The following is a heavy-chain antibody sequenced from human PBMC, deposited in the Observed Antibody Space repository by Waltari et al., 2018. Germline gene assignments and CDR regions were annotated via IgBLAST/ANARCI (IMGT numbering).Heavy chain of an antibody. V-gene: IGHV4-34*01. J-gene: IGHJ6*03. D-gene: IGHD7-27*01. CDR3: ARATLGCYYMDV. CDR2: INHSGST. CDR1: GGSFSGYY. Sequence: QVQLQQWGAGLLKPSETLSLTCAVYGGSFSGYYWSWIRQPPGKGLEWIGEINHSGSTNYNPSLKSRVTISVDTSKNQFSLKLSSVTAADTAVYYCARATLGCYYMDVWGKGTTVTVSS.